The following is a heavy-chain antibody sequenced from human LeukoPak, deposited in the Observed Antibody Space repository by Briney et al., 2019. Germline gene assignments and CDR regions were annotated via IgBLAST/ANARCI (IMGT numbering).Heavy chain of an antibody. V-gene: IGHV3-74*01. J-gene: IGHJ4*02. D-gene: IGHD2-2*01. CDR1: GFTFSSYW. CDR2: TNNDGSAT. Sequence: GGSLGLSCAAAGFTFSSYWMHWVRQAPGKGLVWVSFTNNDGSATNYADSVKGRFTISRDNAKNTLYLQMNSLSAEDTAVYYCARGNAGFDYWGQGTVVTVSS. CDR3: ARGNAGFDY.